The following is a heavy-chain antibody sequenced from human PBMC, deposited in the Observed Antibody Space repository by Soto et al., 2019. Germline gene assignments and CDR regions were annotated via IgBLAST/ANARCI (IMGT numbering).Heavy chain of an antibody. CDR1: GGSISSGGYY. V-gene: IGHV4-31*03. D-gene: IGHD3-22*01. Sequence: SETLSLTCTVSGGSISSGGYYWSWIRQHPGKGLEWIGYIYYSGSTYYNPSLKSRVTISVDTSKNQFSLKLSSVTAADTAVYYCARARVEKYYYDSSGYYLDYWGQGTLVTVSS. CDR3: ARARVEKYYYDSSGYYLDY. J-gene: IGHJ4*02. CDR2: IYYSGST.